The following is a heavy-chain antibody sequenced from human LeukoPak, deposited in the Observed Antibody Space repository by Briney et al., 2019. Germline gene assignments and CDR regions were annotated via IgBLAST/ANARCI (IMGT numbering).Heavy chain of an antibody. CDR1: GYTFTGYY. J-gene: IGHJ4*02. CDR2: INPNSGGT. V-gene: IGHV1-2*02. CDR3: ARDRLVRGDSFDY. Sequence: ASVKVSCKASGYTFTGYYMHGVRQAPGQGLEWMGWINPNSGGTNYAQKFQGRVTMTRDTSISTAYMELSRLRSDDTAVYYCARDRLVRGDSFDYWGQGTLVTVSS. D-gene: IGHD3-10*01.